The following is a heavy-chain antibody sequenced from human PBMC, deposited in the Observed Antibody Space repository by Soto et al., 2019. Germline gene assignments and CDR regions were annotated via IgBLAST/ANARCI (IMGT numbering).Heavy chain of an antibody. J-gene: IGHJ3*02. D-gene: IGHD3-22*01. CDR1: RFTFSAYA. CDR2: ISSNGGST. Sequence: GGSLRLSCLASRFTFSAYAMHGVRQAPGKGLEYVSTISSNGGSTYYADSVNGRFTISRDNSKNTLYLQMSSLRAEDTAVYYCVKYYFDSSGYYGLNAFDIWGQGTMVTVSS. CDR3: VKYYFDSSGYYGLNAFDI. V-gene: IGHV3-64D*06.